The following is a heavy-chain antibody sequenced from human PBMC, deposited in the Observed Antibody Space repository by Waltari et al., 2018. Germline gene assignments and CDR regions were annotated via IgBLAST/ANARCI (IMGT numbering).Heavy chain of an antibody. Sequence: EVQLVESGGGLVQPGGSLRLSCAASGFTFSSYWMHWVRQAPGKGLVVVTRINGDGGSTSYADSVKGRFTISRDNANKTLYLQMNSLRAEDTAVYYCTRTRYCSTTTCQVDWFDPWGQGTLVTVSS. V-gene: IGHV3-74*01. CDR2: INGDGGST. D-gene: IGHD2-2*01. J-gene: IGHJ5*02. CDR3: TRTRYCSTTTCQVDWFDP. CDR1: GFTFSSYW.